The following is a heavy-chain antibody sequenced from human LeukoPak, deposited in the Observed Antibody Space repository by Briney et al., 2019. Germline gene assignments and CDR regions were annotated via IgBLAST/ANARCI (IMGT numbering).Heavy chain of an antibody. CDR2: TYYRSEWYN. Sequence: SQTLPLTCAISGDSVSSNSAAWNWIRQSPSRGLEWLGRTYYRSEWYNDYAVSVKSRITINPDTSKNQFSLQLNSVTPEDTAVYYCARGEGGSYVSYYGMDVWGQGTTVTVSS. CDR3: ARGEGGSYVSYYGMDV. J-gene: IGHJ6*02. V-gene: IGHV6-1*01. D-gene: IGHD1-26*01. CDR1: GDSVSSNSAA.